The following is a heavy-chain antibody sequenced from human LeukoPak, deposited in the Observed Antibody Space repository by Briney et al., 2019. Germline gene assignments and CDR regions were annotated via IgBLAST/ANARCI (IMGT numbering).Heavy chain of an antibody. J-gene: IGHJ4*02. CDR3: ARRYCSGGVCYYFDY. CDR1: GGSISGSPDY. V-gene: IGHV4-39*01. CDR2: IFHSGST. Sequence: SETLSLTCIVSGGSISGSPDYWGWIRQAPKKGLEWLGIIFHSGSTYYNPSLKSRVAISVDTSKNQVSLKLSFVTAADTAVYYCARRYCSGGVCYYFDYWGQGTLVTVSS. D-gene: IGHD2-15*01.